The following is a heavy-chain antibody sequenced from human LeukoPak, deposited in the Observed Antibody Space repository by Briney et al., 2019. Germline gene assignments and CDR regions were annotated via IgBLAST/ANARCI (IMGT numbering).Heavy chain of an antibody. D-gene: IGHD1-1*01. CDR1: GYTFTSYD. V-gene: IGHV1-8*03. Sequence: GASVKVSCKASGYTFTSYDINWVRQATGQGLEWMGWMNPNSGNTGYAQKFQGRVTITRNTSISTAYMELSSPRSEDTAVYYCARGATRRLGPARYWGQGTLVTVSS. J-gene: IGHJ4*02. CDR2: MNPNSGNT. CDR3: ARGATRRLGPARY.